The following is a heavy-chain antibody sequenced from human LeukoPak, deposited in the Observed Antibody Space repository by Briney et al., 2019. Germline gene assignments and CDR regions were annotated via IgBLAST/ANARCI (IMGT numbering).Heavy chain of an antibody. D-gene: IGHD4-17*01. J-gene: IGHJ4*02. V-gene: IGHV3-48*01. CDR1: GFTFSSYS. CDR3: ARNGDYLIDY. Sequence: GSLRLSCAASGFTFSSYSMNWVRQAPGKGLEWVSYISSSSSTIYYADSVKGRFTISRDNAKNSLYLQMNSLRAEDTAVYYCARNGDYLIDYWGQGTLVTVSS. CDR2: ISSSSSTI.